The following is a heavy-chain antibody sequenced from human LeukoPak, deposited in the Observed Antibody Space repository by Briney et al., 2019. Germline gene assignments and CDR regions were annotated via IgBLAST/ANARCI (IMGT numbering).Heavy chain of an antibody. J-gene: IGHJ4*02. Sequence: SETLSLTCAVYGGSFSGYYWSWIRQPPGKGLEWIGEINHSGSTNYNPSLKSRVTISVDTSKNQFSLKLSSVTAADTAVYYCARVSGYSNYGSLAFDYWGQGTLVTVSS. CDR3: ARVSGYSNYGSLAFDY. CDR2: INHSGST. V-gene: IGHV4-34*01. D-gene: IGHD4-11*01. CDR1: GGSFSGYY.